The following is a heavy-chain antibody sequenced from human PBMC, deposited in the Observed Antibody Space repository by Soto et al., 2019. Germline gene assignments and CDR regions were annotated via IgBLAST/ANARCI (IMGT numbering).Heavy chain of an antibody. CDR3: AQDRGWGVVSPSHDS. J-gene: IGHJ4*02. V-gene: IGHV3-23*01. D-gene: IGHD2-21*01. CDR2: IRATGGQT. CDR1: GFTFRNFV. Sequence: EVQLLESGGGVVQPGGSLRLSCAASGFTFRNFVMSWVRQAPGKRLEWVSAIRATGGQTFYADSVKGRFTISRDNSKNMLYLQIDSLRDEDTALYFCAQDRGWGVVSPSHDSWGQGTLVTVSS.